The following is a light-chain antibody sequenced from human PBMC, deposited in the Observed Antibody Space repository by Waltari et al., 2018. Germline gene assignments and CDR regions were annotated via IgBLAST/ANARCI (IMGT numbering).Light chain of an antibody. J-gene: IGLJ2*01. Sequence: QSVLTQPPSVSGTPGQRVTISCSGGNSNIGSKTVNWYQQLPGAAPKLPIYSNNQRPSGVPDRFSSLKSGTSASLAISGLQSEDEGHYYCAAWNDSLIFGGGTKLTVL. V-gene: IGLV1-44*01. CDR2: SNN. CDR1: NSNIGSKT. CDR3: AAWNDSLI.